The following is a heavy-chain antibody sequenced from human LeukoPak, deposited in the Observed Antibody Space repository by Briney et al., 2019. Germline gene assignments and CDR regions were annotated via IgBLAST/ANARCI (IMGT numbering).Heavy chain of an antibody. CDR2: IYYSGST. CDR1: GGSISSSSYY. CDR3: ARWSSGWNFDY. Sequence: SETLSLTCTVSGGSISSSSYYWSWIRQPPGKGLEWIGYIYYSGSTNYNPSLKSRVTISVDTSKNQFSLKLSSVTAADTAVYYCARWSSGWNFDYWGQGTLVTVSS. D-gene: IGHD6-19*01. J-gene: IGHJ4*02. V-gene: IGHV4-61*05.